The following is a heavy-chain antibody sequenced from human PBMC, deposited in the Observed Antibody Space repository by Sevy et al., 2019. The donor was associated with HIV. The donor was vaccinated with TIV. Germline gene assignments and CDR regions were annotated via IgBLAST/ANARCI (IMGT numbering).Heavy chain of an antibody. V-gene: IGHV3-23*01. J-gene: IGHJ4*02. D-gene: IGHD2-8*01. CDR1: GFAFYDYS. CDR3: AREGCTRPHDY. Sequence: GGSLRLSCAASGFAFYDYSMSWIRQAPGKGLEWVATLSFGCGKINYAYSVKGRFTISSENSKNSFYLQMDNLRVEDTALYYCAREGCTRPHDYWGQGTRVTVSS. CDR2: LSFGCGKI.